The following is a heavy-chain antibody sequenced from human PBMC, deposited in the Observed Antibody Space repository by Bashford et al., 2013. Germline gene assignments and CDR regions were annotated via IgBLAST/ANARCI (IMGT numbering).Heavy chain of an antibody. CDR1: GGSISSSSYV. CDR2: SITWEH. D-gene: IGHD1-14*01. J-gene: IGHJ4*02. CDR3: ARSRYNRGGPFDY. V-gene: IGHV4-39*01. Sequence: SETLSLTCTVSGGSISSSSYVLGLDPPAPGRGWSGLGVSITWEHLLQPSLKSRVTISVDTSKSQFSLMLNSVTAADTAVYYCARSRYNRGGPFDYWGQGTLVTVSS.